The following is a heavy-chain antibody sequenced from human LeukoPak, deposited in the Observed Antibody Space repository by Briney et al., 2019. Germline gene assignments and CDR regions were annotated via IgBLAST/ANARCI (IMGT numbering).Heavy chain of an antibody. CDR1: GVTSRNSW. V-gene: IGHV3-74*03. J-gene: IGHJ6*02. CDR2: ITIDGSST. Sequence: GGSLRLSCVASGVTSRNSWMHWVRQAPGKGLVWVSRITIDGSSTTYADSVKGRFSISRDSAKNTLYLQMNSLRAEDTAVYYCTRDRFYAMDAWGQGTTVTVSS. CDR3: TRDRFYAMDA.